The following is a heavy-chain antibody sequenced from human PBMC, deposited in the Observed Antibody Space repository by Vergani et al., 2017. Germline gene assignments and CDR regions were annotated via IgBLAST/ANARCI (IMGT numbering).Heavy chain of an antibody. CDR3: ASNLYYYDSSGYYYDSFAFDI. CDR2: IIPILGIA. Sequence: QVQLVQSGAEVKKPGASVKVSCKASGGTFSSYAISWVRQAPGQGLEWMGRIIPILGIANYAQKFQGRVTITADKSTSTAYMELSSLRSEDTAVYYCASNLYYYDSSGYYYDSFAFDIWGQGTMVTVSS. D-gene: IGHD3-22*01. J-gene: IGHJ3*02. CDR1: GGTFSSYA. V-gene: IGHV1-69*04.